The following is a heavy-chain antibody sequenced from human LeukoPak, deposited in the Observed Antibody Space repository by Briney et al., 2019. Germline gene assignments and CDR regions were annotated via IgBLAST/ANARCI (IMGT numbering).Heavy chain of an antibody. CDR2: ISAYNGNK. CDR3: ARVAYSCYYFYG. J-gene: IGHJ4*02. V-gene: IGHV1-18*01. CDR1: GYTFINYG. Sequence: EASVTVSFKSSGYTFINYGINWVRQPPAQGLERMGWISAYNGNKNYSHNLQDRVTMTTDTATSTAYMELKSLTSNDKAVYYCARVAYSCYYFYGWGQVTLVT. D-gene: IGHD5-18*01.